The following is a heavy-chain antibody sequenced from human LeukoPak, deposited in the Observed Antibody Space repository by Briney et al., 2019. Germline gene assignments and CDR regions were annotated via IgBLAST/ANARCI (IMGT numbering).Heavy chain of an antibody. V-gene: IGHV3-9*03. D-gene: IGHD6-6*01. J-gene: IGHJ4*02. CDR3: AKEGYSSSSGFDY. CDR2: ISWNSGSI. Sequence: PGGSLRLSCAASGFTFDDYAMHWVRQAPGKGLEWVSGISWNSGSIGYADSVKGRFTISRDYAKNSLYLQMNSLRAEDMALYYCAKEGYSSSSGFDYWGQGTLVTVSS. CDR1: GFTFDDYA.